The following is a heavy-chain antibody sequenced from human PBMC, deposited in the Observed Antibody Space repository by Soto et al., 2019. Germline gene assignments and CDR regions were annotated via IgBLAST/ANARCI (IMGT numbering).Heavy chain of an antibody. V-gene: IGHV4-59*01. CDR1: GFTFSTYA. CDR2: ISYTGST. D-gene: IGHD6-6*01. J-gene: IGHJ5*02. CDR3: ARGEDSNSRRENWFDP. Sequence: VQLLESGGGLVQPGGSLRLSCAASGFTFSTYAMSWVRQAPGKGLEWIGYISYTGSTSYSPSLKSRVTISPDTSKNQFSLKLRSVTAADTAVYYCARGEDSNSRRENWFDPWGQGTLVTVSS.